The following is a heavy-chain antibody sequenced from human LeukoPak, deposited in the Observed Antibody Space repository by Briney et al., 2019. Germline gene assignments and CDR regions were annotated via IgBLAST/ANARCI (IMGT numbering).Heavy chain of an antibody. CDR1: RFTFSSYS. J-gene: IGHJ5*02. CDR2: ISSSSSYI. CDR3: AREILLRYWFDP. D-gene: IGHD2/OR15-2a*01. V-gene: IGHV3-21*01. Sequence: PGGSLRLSCAASRFTFSSYSMNWVRQAPGKGLEWVSSISSSSSYIYYADSGKGRFTISRDNAKNSLYLQMNSLRAEDTAVYYCAREILLRYWFDPWGQGTLVTVSS.